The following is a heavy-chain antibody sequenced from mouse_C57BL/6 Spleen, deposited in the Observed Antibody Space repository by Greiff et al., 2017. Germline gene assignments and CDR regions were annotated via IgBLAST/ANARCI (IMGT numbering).Heavy chain of an antibody. CDR1: GYTFTSYW. CDR2: IYPGSGST. Sequence: VPLQQPGAELVKLGASVTMSCKASGYTFTSYWITWVKQRPGQGLEWIGDIYPGSGSTNYNEKFKSKATLTVDTSSSTAYMQLSSLASEDSAVYDSAGREITTGVATGFDYWGQGTTLTVSS. J-gene: IGHJ2*01. D-gene: IGHD1-1*01. V-gene: IGHV1-55*01. CDR3: AGREITTGVATGFDY.